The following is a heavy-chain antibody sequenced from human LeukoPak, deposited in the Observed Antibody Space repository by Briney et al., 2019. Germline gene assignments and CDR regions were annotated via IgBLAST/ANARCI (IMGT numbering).Heavy chain of an antibody. D-gene: IGHD6-19*01. CDR1: GFTFSSYG. J-gene: IGHJ5*02. Sequence: GGSLRLSCAASGFTFSSYGMHWVRQAPGKGLEWVAMISYDGNSKQYADLVKGRFTISRDNSKNTLYLQMNSLRTEDTAVYHCAKDLYSSGWYNYFDPWGQGALVTVSS. V-gene: IGHV3-30*18. CDR2: ISYDGNSK. CDR3: AKDLYSSGWYNYFDP.